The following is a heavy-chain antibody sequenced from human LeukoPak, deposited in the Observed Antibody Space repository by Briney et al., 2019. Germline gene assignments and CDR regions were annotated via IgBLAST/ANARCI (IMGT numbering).Heavy chain of an antibody. V-gene: IGHV1-18*03. CDR3: AREGGTTYYDFWSGYYPIDY. D-gene: IGHD3-3*01. Sequence: GASVKVSCKASGYTFTSYGISWVRQAPGQGLEWMGWISAYNGNTNYAQKLQGRVTMTTDTSTSTAYMELRSLRSDDMAVYYCAREGGTTYYDFWSGYYPIDYWGQGTLVTVSS. CDR1: GYTFTSYG. CDR2: ISAYNGNT. J-gene: IGHJ4*02.